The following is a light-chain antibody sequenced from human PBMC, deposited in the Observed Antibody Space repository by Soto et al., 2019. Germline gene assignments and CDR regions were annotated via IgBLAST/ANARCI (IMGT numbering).Light chain of an antibody. J-gene: IGLJ1*01. Sequence: QSALTQPASVSGSPGQSIAISCTGTSSDVGTYNLVSWYQQHPGKAPKLMIYEATKRPSGISDRFSGSKSGNTASLTISGLQAEDEADYFCCSYAGSSTFVFGTGTKATVL. CDR2: EAT. CDR3: CSYAGSSTFV. V-gene: IGLV2-23*01. CDR1: SSDVGTYNL.